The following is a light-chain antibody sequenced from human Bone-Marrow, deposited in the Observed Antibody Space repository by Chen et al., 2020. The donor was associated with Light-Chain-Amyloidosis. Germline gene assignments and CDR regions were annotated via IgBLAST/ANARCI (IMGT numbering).Light chain of an antibody. CDR3: NSRDSSGNHLL. CDR2: GKD. Sequence: SELTQDPAVAVALGQTVTITCQGDSLRRYYASWHQQKPGQAPVVVIYGKDNRPSGIPDRFSASSSGNTASLTITGAQAEDEADYYCNSRDSSGNHLLFGGGTTLTVL. CDR1: SLRRYY. J-gene: IGLJ2*01. V-gene: IGLV3-19*01.